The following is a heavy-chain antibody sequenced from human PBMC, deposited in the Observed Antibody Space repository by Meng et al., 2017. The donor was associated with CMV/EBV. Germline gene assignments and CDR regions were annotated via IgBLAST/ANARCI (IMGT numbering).Heavy chain of an antibody. V-gene: IGHV1-69*12. D-gene: IGHD2-15*01. CDR3: ARNQPSRGWSHEDY. CDR1: GGTFSRYA. J-gene: IGHJ4*02. Sequence: HVPLVQSGAEVKNPGSSVEVPCKASGGTFSRYAISWVRQAPGQGLEWMGGIIPIFGTANYAQKFQGRVTITADESTSTAYMELSSLRSEDTAVYYCARNQPSRGWSHEDYWGQGTLVTVSS. CDR2: IIPIFGTA.